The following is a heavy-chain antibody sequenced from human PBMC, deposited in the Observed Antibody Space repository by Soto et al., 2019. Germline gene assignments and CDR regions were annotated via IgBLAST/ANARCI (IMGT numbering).Heavy chain of an antibody. J-gene: IGHJ4*02. Sequence: ASVKVSCKASGYTFTSYGISWVRQAPGQGLEWMGWISAYNGNTNYAQKLQGRVTMTTDTSTSTAYMELRSLRSDDTAVYYCAREYGGSCYASIRDYWGQGTLVTVSS. V-gene: IGHV1-18*01. CDR2: ISAYNGNT. CDR1: GYTFTSYG. D-gene: IGHD2-15*01. CDR3: AREYGGSCYASIRDY.